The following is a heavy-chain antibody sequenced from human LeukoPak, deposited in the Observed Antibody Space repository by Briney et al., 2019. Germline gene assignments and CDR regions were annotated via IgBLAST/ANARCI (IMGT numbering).Heavy chain of an antibody. D-gene: IGHD6-19*01. V-gene: IGHV3-23*01. CDR1: GFTFSSYA. Sequence: PGGSLRLSCAASGFTFSSYAMSWVRQAPGKGLEWVSGISGSDGTTYYADSVKGRFTISRDNSKNTLYLQMNSLRAEDTAVYYCAKEASSGWPPAGCVFDYWGQGTLVTVSS. J-gene: IGHJ4*02. CDR2: ISGSDGTT. CDR3: AKEASSGWPPAGCVFDY.